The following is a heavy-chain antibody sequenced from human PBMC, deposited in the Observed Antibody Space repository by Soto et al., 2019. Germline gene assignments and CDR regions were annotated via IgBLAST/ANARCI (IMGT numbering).Heavy chain of an antibody. D-gene: IGHD6-19*01. V-gene: IGHV4-30-2*01. J-gene: IGHJ5*02. Sequence: VSLTCNMSGDSYSISTYSWSWIRQPPGKAPQWIGFIYQSGVTSYNPSLASRVSISLDRSNNQCSLKLKSVTAADTAVYFCAGMPYTSGLRFDPWGPGTLVTVSS. CDR2: IYQSGVT. CDR3: AGMPYTSGLRFDP. CDR1: GDSYSISTYS.